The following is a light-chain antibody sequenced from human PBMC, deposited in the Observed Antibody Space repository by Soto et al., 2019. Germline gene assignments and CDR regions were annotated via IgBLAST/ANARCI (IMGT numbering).Light chain of an antibody. CDR3: QQYGSSPPIT. Sequence: EIVLTQSPATLSLSPGERATLSCRASQSLNSSYFAWYQQKPGQAPRLLIYDASSRATGIPDRFSGSGSGTDFTLTISRLEPEDSAVYYCQQYGSSPPITFGQGTRLEI. CDR2: DAS. J-gene: IGKJ5*01. V-gene: IGKV3-20*01. CDR1: QSLNSSY.